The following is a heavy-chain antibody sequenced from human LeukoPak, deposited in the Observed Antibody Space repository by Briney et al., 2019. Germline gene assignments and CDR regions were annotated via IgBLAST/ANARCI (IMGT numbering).Heavy chain of an antibody. CDR1: GGSFSGYY. V-gene: IGHV4-34*01. J-gene: IGHJ6*03. CDR3: ATQSPDYYYYMDV. CDR2: INHSEST. Sequence: SETLSLTCAVYGGSFSGYYWSWIRQPPGTGLEWIGEINHSESTNYNPSLKSRVTISVDTSKNQFSLKLSSVTAADTAVYYCATQSPDYYYYMDVWGKGTTVTVSS.